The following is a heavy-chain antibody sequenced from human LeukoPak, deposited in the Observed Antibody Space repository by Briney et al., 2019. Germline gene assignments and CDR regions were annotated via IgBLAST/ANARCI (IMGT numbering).Heavy chain of an antibody. D-gene: IGHD2-15*01. Sequence: SETLSLTCTVSGGSISSYYWSWIRQPAGKGLEWIGRIYTSGSTNYNPSLKSRVTMSVDTSKNQFSLKLSSVTAADTAVYYCARGYCSGGSCYEGDSDWFDPWGQGTLVTVSS. V-gene: IGHV4-4*07. J-gene: IGHJ5*02. CDR1: GGSISSYY. CDR3: ARGYCSGGSCYEGDSDWFDP. CDR2: IYTSGST.